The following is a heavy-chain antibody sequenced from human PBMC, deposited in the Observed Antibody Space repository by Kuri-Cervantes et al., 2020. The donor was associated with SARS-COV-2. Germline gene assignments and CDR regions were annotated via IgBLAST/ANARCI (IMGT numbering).Heavy chain of an antibody. J-gene: IGHJ6*02. Sequence: GSLRLSCTVSGGSISSYYWSWIRQPPGKGLEWIGYIYYSGSTNYNPSLKSRVTISVDTSKNQISLNLSSVTAADTALYYCARDFRGGRYYSGMDVWGQGTTVTVSS. CDR1: GGSISSYY. V-gene: IGHV4-59*01. D-gene: IGHD2-15*01. CDR2: IYYSGST. CDR3: ARDFRGGRYYSGMDV.